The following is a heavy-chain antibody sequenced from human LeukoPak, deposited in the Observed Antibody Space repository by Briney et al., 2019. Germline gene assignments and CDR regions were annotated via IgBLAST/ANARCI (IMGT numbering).Heavy chain of an antibody. CDR2: INPSSGGT. D-gene: IGHD3-10*01. J-gene: IGHJ4*02. V-gene: IGHV1-2*02. CDR3: ARDNPPPGNYFAY. Sequence: ASVKVSCKASGYTFTGYYMHWVRQAPGQVPEWMGYINPSSGGTNFAQRFQGRVTMTRDTSVSTVYMELSGLRSDDAAVYYCARDNPPPGNYFAYWGQGTLVTVSS. CDR1: GYTFTGYY.